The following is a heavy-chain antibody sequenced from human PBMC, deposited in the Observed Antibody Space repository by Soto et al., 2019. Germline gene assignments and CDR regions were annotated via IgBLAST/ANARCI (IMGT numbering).Heavy chain of an antibody. D-gene: IGHD2-21*01. CDR1: GFTFRNYG. CDR3: AKDCCGGGTFYSYGMDV. Sequence: PGGSLRLSCAASGFTFRNYGIHWVRQAPGKGLEWVALISSDGSNKFYADSVKGRFTISRDNSKNTLYLQMNSLRPEDTAVYYCAKDCCGGGTFYSYGMDVWGQGTTVTVSS. CDR2: ISSDGSNK. J-gene: IGHJ6*02. V-gene: IGHV3-30*18.